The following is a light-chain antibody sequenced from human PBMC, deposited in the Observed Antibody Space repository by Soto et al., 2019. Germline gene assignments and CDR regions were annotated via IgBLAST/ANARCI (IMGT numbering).Light chain of an antibody. V-gene: IGLV1-51*02. Sequence: QSVLTQPPSVSASPGQKDTISCSGNTSNIGRNYVSWYQQFPVTDSKLLIYESNKRPSGIPDRFSGSKSGTSATLGITGLQTGDEADYYCGTWDNSLSAWLFGGGTKLTVL. CDR3: GTWDNSLSAWL. J-gene: IGLJ3*02. CDR1: TSNIGRNY. CDR2: ESN.